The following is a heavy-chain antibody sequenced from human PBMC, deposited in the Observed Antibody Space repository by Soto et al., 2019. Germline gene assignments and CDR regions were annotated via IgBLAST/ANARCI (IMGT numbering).Heavy chain of an antibody. Sequence: ASVKVSCKASGYTFTGYYMHWVRQAPGQGLEWMGWINPNSGGTNYAQKFQGRVTMTKNTLYLQMNSLRAEDTAVYYCAKDSTATAGTSPDYFDYWGQGTLVTVSS. CDR2: INPNSGGT. CDR1: GYTFTGYY. J-gene: IGHJ4*02. CDR3: AKDSTATAGTSPDYFDY. D-gene: IGHD1-1*01. V-gene: IGHV1-2*02.